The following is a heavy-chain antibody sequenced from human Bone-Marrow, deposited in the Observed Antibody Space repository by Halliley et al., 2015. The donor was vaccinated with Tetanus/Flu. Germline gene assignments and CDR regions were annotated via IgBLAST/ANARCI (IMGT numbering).Heavy chain of an antibody. CDR1: GFTFSSYS. V-gene: IGHV3-21*01. CDR3: ARDFRQQLTDY. Sequence: SLRLSCAASGFTFSSYSMNWVRQAPGKGLEWVSSISSSGTYIYYADSAKGRFTISRDNAKNSLYLQMNSLRAEDTAVYYCARDFRQQLTDYWGQGTLVTVSS. J-gene: IGHJ4*02. CDR2: ISSSGTYI. D-gene: IGHD6-13*01.